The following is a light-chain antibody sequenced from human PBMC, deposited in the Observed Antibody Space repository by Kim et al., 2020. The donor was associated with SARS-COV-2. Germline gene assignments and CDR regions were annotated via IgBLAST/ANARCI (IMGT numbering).Light chain of an antibody. J-gene: IGKJ4*01. CDR2: SAS. CDR1: QGVGSDD. CDR3: QQFGGSVT. Sequence: LSPGEGAPRSCRASQGVGSDDLAWYQQKPGQAPRLLIYSASRRATGIPDRFGGSGSETNFTLTISRLEPDDFAVYYCQQFGGSVTFGGGTKVDIK. V-gene: IGKV3-20*01.